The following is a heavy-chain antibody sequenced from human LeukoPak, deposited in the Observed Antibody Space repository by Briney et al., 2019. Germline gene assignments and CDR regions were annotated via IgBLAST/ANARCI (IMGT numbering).Heavy chain of an antibody. CDR2: ISHSGIT. J-gene: IGHJ4*02. CDR1: GGSFSGYC. D-gene: IGHD6-13*01. Sequence: SETLSLTCAVSGGSFSGYCWSWIRQAPGKGLEWIGEISHSGITNYNPSLKSRVSISADTSKKHFSLKLTSVTAADTGVYYCVARAGYSSSRFSPPTYYLDYWGQGTTVTVSS. CDR3: VARAGYSSSRFSPPTYYLDY. V-gene: IGHV4-34*01.